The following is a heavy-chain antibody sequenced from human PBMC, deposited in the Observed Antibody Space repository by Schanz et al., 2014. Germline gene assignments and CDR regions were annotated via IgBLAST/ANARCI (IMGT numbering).Heavy chain of an antibody. J-gene: IGHJ4*02. CDR3: AKRNHDMQSLPLDY. CDR1: GFVFRTFA. Sequence: EVQLLESGGTVVQPGGSLRVSCAASGFVFRTFAMYWVRQAPGKGLEWVSAITGSGSKTYYADSVKGRFTIARDNSKNTLYLQMNSLRAEDTAVYYCAKRNHDMQSLPLDYWGQGTLVTVSS. CDR2: ITGSGSKT. D-gene: IGHD3-9*01. V-gene: IGHV3-23*01.